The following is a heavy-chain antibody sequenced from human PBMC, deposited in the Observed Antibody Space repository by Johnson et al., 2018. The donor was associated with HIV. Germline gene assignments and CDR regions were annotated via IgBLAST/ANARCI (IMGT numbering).Heavy chain of an antibody. J-gene: IGHJ3*02. V-gene: IGHV3-30*04. CDR2: ISYDGSNN. D-gene: IGHD1-7*01. Sequence: QVQLVESGGGVVQPGRSLRLSCAASGFTFSSYAMHWVRQAPGKGLEWVAVISYDGSNNYYADSVKGRFTISRDSSKNTLYLQMNSLRADDTAVYYCAKEKLELRTGDAFDIWGQGTMVTVSS. CDR1: GFTFSSYA. CDR3: AKEKLELRTGDAFDI.